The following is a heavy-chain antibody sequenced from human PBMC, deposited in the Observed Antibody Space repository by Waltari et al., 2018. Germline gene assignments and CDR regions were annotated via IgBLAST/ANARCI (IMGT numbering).Heavy chain of an antibody. CDR1: GDSISSSSYY. J-gene: IGHJ4*02. CDR3: VRHARTTSGGKHFDH. CDR2: MYYGGST. D-gene: IGHD2-15*01. Sequence: QLQLQESGPGLVKASETLSLTCTVSGDSISSSSYYWGWVLQPPGQGLEWIGNMYYGGSTSSNPSLKGRVTISGDTSKSQFSLKLSSVTAADTSMYYCVRHARTTSGGKHFDHWGQGMLVTVSP. V-gene: IGHV4-39*01.